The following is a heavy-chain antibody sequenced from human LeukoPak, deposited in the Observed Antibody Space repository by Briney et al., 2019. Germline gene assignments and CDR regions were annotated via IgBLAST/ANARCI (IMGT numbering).Heavy chain of an antibody. CDR2: ISSSSSYT. Sequence: GGSLRLSCAASGFTFSDYYMSWIRRAPGKGLEWVSYISSSSSYTNYADSVKGRFTISRDNAKNSLYLQMNSLRAEDTAVYYCARNAVSGSYSLYYFDYWGQGTLVTVSS. D-gene: IGHD3-10*01. V-gene: IGHV3-11*06. J-gene: IGHJ4*02. CDR3: ARNAVSGSYSLYYFDY. CDR1: GFTFSDYY.